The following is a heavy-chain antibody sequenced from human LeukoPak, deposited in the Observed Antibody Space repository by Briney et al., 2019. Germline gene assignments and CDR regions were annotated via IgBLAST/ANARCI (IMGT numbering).Heavy chain of an antibody. CDR3: ARNAFDI. J-gene: IGHJ3*02. CDR2: VYTSGST. V-gene: IGHV4-61*02. Sequence: SETLSLTCTVSGGSISSGSYYWSWIRQAAGKGPEWIGRVYTSGSTNYNPSLKSRVTISVDTSKNQFSLRLSSVTAADTAVYYCARNAFDIWGQGTMVTVSS. CDR1: GGSISSGSYY.